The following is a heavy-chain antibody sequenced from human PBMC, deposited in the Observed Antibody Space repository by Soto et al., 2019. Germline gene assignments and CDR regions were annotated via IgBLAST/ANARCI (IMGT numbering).Heavy chain of an antibody. J-gene: IGHJ4*02. Sequence: ELHLVESGGGFVQPGGSLRLSCATSGFSFSTYWMDWVRQAPGKGLEWVANINQDGREKYYVDSVKGRFTISRDNARNSLYLQMNSLRAEDTAVYYCARSLDYWGQGTLVTAST. CDR1: GFSFSTYW. V-gene: IGHV3-7*03. CDR2: INQDGREK. CDR3: ARSLDY.